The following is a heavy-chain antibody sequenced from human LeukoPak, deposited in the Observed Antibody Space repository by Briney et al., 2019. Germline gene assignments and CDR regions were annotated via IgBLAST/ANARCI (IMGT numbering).Heavy chain of an antibody. D-gene: IGHD4-17*01. Sequence: GGSLRLSCAASGFTFSSYEMNWVRQAPGKGLEWVSYISSSGSTIYYADSVKGRFTISRDNAKNSLYLQMNSLRAEDTAVYYCARDTNYGDIDYWGQGTLVTVSS. J-gene: IGHJ4*02. CDR3: ARDTNYGDIDY. CDR2: ISSSGSTI. CDR1: GFTFSSYE. V-gene: IGHV3-48*03.